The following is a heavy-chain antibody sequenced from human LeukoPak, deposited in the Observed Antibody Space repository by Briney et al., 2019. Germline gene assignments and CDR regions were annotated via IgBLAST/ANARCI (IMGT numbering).Heavy chain of an antibody. CDR2: IYYSGST. V-gene: IGHV4-59*08. D-gene: IGHD6-13*01. CDR3: ATTAAYYYYGMDV. Sequence: NSSETLSLTCTVSGGSISSYYWSWLRQPPGKGLEWIGYIYYSGSTNYNPSLKSRVTISVDTSKNQFSLKLSSVTAADTAVYYCATTAAYYYYGMDVWGQGTTVTVSS. CDR1: GGSISSYY. J-gene: IGHJ6*02.